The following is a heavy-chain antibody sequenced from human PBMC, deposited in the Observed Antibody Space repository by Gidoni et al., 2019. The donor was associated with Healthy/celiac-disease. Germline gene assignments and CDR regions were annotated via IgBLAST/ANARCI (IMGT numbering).Heavy chain of an antibody. V-gene: IGHV3-21*01. CDR2: ISGSSSYI. CDR1: ASTFSRYS. D-gene: IGHD3-16*01. Sequence: EVQLVESGGGLVKPGGSLRLSCAASASTFSRYSMNWVRQAPGTGLEWVSSISGSSSYIYYADSVKGRFTSSRDNAKNSLYLQMNSLRAEDTAVYYCARDPYDLRFDIWGQGTMVTVSS. CDR3: ARDPYDLRFDI. J-gene: IGHJ3*02.